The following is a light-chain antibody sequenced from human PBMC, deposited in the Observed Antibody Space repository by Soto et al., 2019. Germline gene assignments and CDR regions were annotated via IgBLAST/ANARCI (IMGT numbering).Light chain of an antibody. J-gene: IGLJ1*01. Sequence: QSALTQPASVSASPGQSITISCTGTDSDVGSHNLVSWYQLHPGKAPKLMIYEVTKRPSGVTNRFSGSKSGNTASLTIAGLQAEDEADYYCCSYAFSNTYLFGNGTKVTVL. CDR2: EVT. CDR3: CSYAFSNTYL. CDR1: DSDVGSHNL. V-gene: IGLV2-23*02.